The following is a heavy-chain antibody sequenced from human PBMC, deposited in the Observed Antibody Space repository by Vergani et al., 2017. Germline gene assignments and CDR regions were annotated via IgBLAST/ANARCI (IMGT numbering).Heavy chain of an antibody. CDR2: ISSSSSYI. CDR3: ARFGVVPSENYYYYGMDV. Sequence: EVQLVESGGGLVKPGGSLRLSCAASGFTFSSYSMNWVRQAPGKVLEWVSSISSSSSYIYYADSVKGRFTISRDNAKNSLYLQMNSLRAEETAVYYCARFGVVPSENYYYYGMDVWGQGTTVTVSS. V-gene: IGHV3-21*01. D-gene: IGHD3-16*01. J-gene: IGHJ6*02. CDR1: GFTFSSYS.